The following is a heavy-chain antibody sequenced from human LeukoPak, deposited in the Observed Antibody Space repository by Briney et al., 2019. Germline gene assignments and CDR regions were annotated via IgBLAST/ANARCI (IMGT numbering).Heavy chain of an antibody. Sequence: ASVKVSCKTSGDTHTSYGIGWVRQAPGQGLEWMGWINTNTRNPTYAQGFTGRFVFSLDTSVSTAYLQISSLKAEDTAVYYCASTYYYDSSGYYSKEPAYYYYGMDVWGQGTTVTVSS. CDR2: INTNTRNP. J-gene: IGHJ6*02. D-gene: IGHD3-22*01. CDR3: ASTYYYDSSGYYSKEPAYYYYGMDV. V-gene: IGHV7-4-1*02. CDR1: GDTHTSYG.